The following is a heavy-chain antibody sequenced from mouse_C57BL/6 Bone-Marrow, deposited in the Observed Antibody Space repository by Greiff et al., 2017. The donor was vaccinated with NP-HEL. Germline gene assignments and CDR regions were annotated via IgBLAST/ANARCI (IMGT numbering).Heavy chain of an antibody. V-gene: IGHV1-52*01. CDR2: IDPSDSET. CDR1: GYTFTSYW. CDR3: ASNYYGSRRYFDV. D-gene: IGHD1-1*01. Sequence: VQLQQPGAELVRPGSSVKLSCKASGYTFTSYWMHWVKQRPIQGLEWIGNIDPSDSETHYNQKFKDKATLTVDKSSSTAYMQLSSLTSEDSSVYYGASNYYGSRRYFDVWGTGTTVTVSS. J-gene: IGHJ1*03.